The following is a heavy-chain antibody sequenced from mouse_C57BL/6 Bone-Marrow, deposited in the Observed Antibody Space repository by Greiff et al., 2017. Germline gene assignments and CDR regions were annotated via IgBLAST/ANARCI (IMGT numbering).Heavy chain of an antibody. CDR3: ARGTTVVATGAMDY. V-gene: IGHV1-81*01. Sequence: QVQLQQSGAELARPGASVKLSCKASGYTFTSYGISWVKQRTGQGLEWIGEIYPRSGNTYYNEKFKGKATLTADKSSSTAYMELRSLTSEDSAVYFCARGTTVVATGAMDYWGQGTSVTVSS. D-gene: IGHD1-1*01. J-gene: IGHJ4*01. CDR2: IYPRSGNT. CDR1: GYTFTSYG.